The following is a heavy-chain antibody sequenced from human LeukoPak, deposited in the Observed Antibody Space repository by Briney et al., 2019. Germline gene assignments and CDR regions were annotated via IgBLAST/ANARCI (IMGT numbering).Heavy chain of an antibody. Sequence: PSETLSLTCGVSGGSITNTNYWTWVRQPPGKGLEWIGEANLQGSTNYNPSLMGRAAISVDTSETHISLQLPSATAADTAVYYCAREGGPYRPLDYSGQGTLVTVSS. J-gene: IGHJ4*02. V-gene: IGHV4-4*02. CDR3: AREGGPYRPLDY. CDR1: GGSITNTNY. CDR2: ANLQGST.